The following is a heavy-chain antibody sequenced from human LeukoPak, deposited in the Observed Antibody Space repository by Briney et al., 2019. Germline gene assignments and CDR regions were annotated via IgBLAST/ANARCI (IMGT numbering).Heavy chain of an antibody. CDR3: ARVGYNSAFDI. J-gene: IGHJ3*02. Sequence: PETLSLTCTVSGGSISTYDWSWIRQPPGKGLEWIGYIFYSGNTNYNPSLKGRVTISVDTSKNQFSLKLSSVTAADTAVYYCARVGYNSAFDIWGQGTMVTVSS. D-gene: IGHD5-24*01. V-gene: IGHV4-59*01. CDR2: IFYSGNT. CDR1: GGSISTYD.